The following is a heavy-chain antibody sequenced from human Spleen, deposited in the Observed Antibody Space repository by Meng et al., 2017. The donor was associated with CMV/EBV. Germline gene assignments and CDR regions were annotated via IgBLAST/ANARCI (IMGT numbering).Heavy chain of an antibody. CDR3: ARFTGAFDY. D-gene: IGHD7-27*01. CDR2: IYYSGST. CDR1: GYSISSGYY. Sequence: GSLRLSCTVSGYSISSGYYWGWIRQPPGKGLEWIGSIYYSGSTYYNPSLKSRVTISVDTSKNQFSLKLSSVTAADTAVYYCARFTGAFDYWGQGTLVTVSS. J-gene: IGHJ4*02. V-gene: IGHV4-38-2*02.